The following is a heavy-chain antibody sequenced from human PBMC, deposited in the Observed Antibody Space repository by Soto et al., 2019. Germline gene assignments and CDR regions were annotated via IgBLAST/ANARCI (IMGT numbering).Heavy chain of an antibody. CDR2: IWYDGSNK. D-gene: IGHD5-12*01. CDR3: ARAAPGYGDAFDI. V-gene: IGHV3-33*01. Sequence: PGGFPRLSSAACWFSFRNYGIHWGRPASGKGLEWVEVIWYDGSNKYYADSVKGRFTISRDNSKNTLYLQMNSLRAEDTAVYYCARAAPGYGDAFDIWGQGTMVTVSS. CDR1: WFSFRNYG. J-gene: IGHJ3*02.